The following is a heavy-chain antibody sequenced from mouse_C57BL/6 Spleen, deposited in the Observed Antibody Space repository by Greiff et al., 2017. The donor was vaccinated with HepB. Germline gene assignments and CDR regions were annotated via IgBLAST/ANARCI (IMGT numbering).Heavy chain of an antibody. CDR2: ISSGSSTI. Sequence: DVQLQESGGGLVKPGGSLKLSCAASGFTFSDYGMHWVRQAPEKGLEWVAYISSGSSTIYYADTVKGRFTISRDNAKNTLFLQMTSLRSEDTAMYYCARSGGSSYDWYFDVWGTGTTVTVSS. J-gene: IGHJ1*03. D-gene: IGHD1-1*01. CDR1: GFTFSDYG. V-gene: IGHV5-17*01. CDR3: ARSGGSSYDWYFDV.